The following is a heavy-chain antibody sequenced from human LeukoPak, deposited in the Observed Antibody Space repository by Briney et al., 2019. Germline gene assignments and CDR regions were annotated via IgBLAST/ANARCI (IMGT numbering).Heavy chain of an antibody. D-gene: IGHD4-17*01. Sequence: PGGSLRLSCAASGFTFSSYWMHWVRHAPGKGLVWVSRINSDGSSTSYADSVKGRFTISRDNAKNTLYLQMNSLRAEDTAVYYCARDRGYGDYEYFQHWGQGTLVIVSS. J-gene: IGHJ1*01. V-gene: IGHV3-74*01. CDR2: INSDGSST. CDR3: ARDRGYGDYEYFQH. CDR1: GFTFSSYW.